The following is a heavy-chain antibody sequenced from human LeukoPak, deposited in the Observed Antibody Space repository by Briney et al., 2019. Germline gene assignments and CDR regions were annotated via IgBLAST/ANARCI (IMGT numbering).Heavy chain of an antibody. J-gene: IGHJ6*02. CDR2: ISGSGGST. V-gene: IGHV3-23*01. Sequence: PGGSLRLSCAASGFTFSSYAMSWVRQAPGKGLEWVSAISGSGGSTYYADSVKGRFTISRDNSKNTLYLQMNSLRAEDTAVYYCAKDWGIDDFWSGFGERYYYYYGMDVWGQGTTVTVSS. D-gene: IGHD3-3*01. CDR1: GFTFSSYA. CDR3: AKDWGIDDFWSGFGERYYYYYGMDV.